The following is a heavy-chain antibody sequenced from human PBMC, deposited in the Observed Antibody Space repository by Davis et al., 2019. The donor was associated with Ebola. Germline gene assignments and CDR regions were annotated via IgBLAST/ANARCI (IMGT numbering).Heavy chain of an antibody. CDR1: GFTFGDYA. V-gene: IGHV3-49*04. J-gene: IGHJ4*02. CDR3: TREEGGTYGY. Sequence: GGSLRLSCTASGFTFGDYAMSWVRQAPGKGLEWVGFIRSKAYGGTAEYAASVKGRFTISRDDSKSIAYLQMNSLKTEDTAVYYCTREEGGTYGYWGQGTLVTVSS. D-gene: IGHD1-26*01. CDR2: IRSKAYGGTA.